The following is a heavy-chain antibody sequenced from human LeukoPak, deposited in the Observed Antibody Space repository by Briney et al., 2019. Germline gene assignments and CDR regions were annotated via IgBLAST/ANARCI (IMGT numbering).Heavy chain of an antibody. D-gene: IGHD4-17*01. CDR2: ISGSGGST. CDR3: AKVPSYDYGDYFDY. CDR1: GFTFSTYA. Sequence: GGSLRLSCAASGFTFSTYAMNWVRQAPGKGLEWVSAISGSGGSTYYADSVKGRFTISRDNSKNTLYLQMNSLRAEDTAVYYCAKVPSYDYGDYFDYWGQGTLVTVSS. V-gene: IGHV3-23*01. J-gene: IGHJ4*02.